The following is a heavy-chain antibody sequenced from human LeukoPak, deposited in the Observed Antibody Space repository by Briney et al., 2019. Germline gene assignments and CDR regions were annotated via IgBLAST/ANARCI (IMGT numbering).Heavy chain of an antibody. CDR1: GFTFNNYW. CDR2: IKPDGSET. Sequence: GGSRRPSCAASGFTFNNYWMTWVRQAPGKGLEWVGNIKPDGSETHYVDSVKGRFTISRDSAKNSLYLEMSSLRADDTAVYYCARERIVGATDFDYWGQGTLVTVSS. J-gene: IGHJ4*02. V-gene: IGHV3-7*01. D-gene: IGHD1-26*01. CDR3: ARERIVGATDFDY.